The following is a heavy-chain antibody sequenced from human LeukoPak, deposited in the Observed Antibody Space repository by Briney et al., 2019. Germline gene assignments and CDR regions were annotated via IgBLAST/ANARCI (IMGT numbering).Heavy chain of an antibody. CDR1: GFTFSSYS. Sequence: GGSLRLSCTASGFTFSSYSMNWVRQAPGKGLEWVSSISSSSSYVYYADSVKGRFTISRDNAKNSLYLQMNSLRAEDTAVYYCASQHSGSYFDYWGQGTLVTVSS. CDR3: ASQHSGSYFDY. V-gene: IGHV3-21*01. CDR2: ISSSSSYV. D-gene: IGHD1-26*01. J-gene: IGHJ4*02.